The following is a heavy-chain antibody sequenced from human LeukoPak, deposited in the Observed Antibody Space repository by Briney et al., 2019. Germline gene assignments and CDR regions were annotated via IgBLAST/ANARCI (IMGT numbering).Heavy chain of an antibody. CDR3: ARGIVGASAAFDI. D-gene: IGHD1-26*01. CDR2: ISPSGGST. Sequence: ASVKVSCKASGYTFTNYYMHWVRQAPGQGLEWMAIISPSGGSTSYAQNFQGRVTMTRDTSTTTVYAELSSLTSEDTAVYYCARGIVGASAAFDIWGQGTMVTVSS. J-gene: IGHJ3*02. CDR1: GYTFTNYY. V-gene: IGHV1-46*01.